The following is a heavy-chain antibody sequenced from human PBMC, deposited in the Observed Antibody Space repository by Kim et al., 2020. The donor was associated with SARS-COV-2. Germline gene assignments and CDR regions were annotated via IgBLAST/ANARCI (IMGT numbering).Heavy chain of an antibody. CDR3: AKVYGSGTTRDYFDY. Sequence: GGSLRLSCAASGFTFSSYAMSWVRQAPGKGLEWVSAISGSGGSTYYADSVKGRFTISRDNSKNTLYLQMNSLRAEDTAVYYCAKVYGSGTTRDYFDYWGQGTLVTVSS. V-gene: IGHV3-23*01. CDR1: GFTFSSYA. J-gene: IGHJ4*02. CDR2: ISGSGGST. D-gene: IGHD3-10*01.